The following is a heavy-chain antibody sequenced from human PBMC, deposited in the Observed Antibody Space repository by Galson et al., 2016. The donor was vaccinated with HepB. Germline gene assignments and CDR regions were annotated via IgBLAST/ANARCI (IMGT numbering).Heavy chain of an antibody. CDR1: GFSFSSYR. CDR2: IWYDGRNE. Sequence: SLRLSCAASGFSFSSYRMHWVRLAPGKGLEWVAVIWYDGRNEYYADSVKGRLTISRDNSKNMLNLQMNSLRVEDTAVYYCAREMATRQNYFDRWGQGALVTVSS. CDR3: AREMATRQNYFDR. V-gene: IGHV3-33*01. D-gene: IGHD5-24*01. J-gene: IGHJ4*02.